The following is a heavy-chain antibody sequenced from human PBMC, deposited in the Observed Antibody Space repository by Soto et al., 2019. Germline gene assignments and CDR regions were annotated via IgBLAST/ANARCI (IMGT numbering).Heavy chain of an antibody. CDR3: XRPYGDFYWWYFDL. D-gene: IGHD4-17*01. CDR2: VHNSGST. J-gene: IGHJ2*01. CDR1: GGSISSYY. Sequence: PSETLSLTCTVSGGSISSYYWSWIRQPPGKGLEWIGYVHNSGSTYYNPSLKSRVTMSEDTSKNQLSLELRSVTAADTAVYYCXRPYGDFYWWYFDLWGRGTLVTV. V-gene: IGHV4-59*08.